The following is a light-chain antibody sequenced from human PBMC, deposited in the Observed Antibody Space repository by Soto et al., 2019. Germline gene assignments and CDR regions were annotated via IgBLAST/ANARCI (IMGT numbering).Light chain of an antibody. CDR1: QGISSY. V-gene: IGKV1-9*01. J-gene: IGKJ5*01. Sequence: IQLTQSPSSLSASVGDRVTITCRASQGISSYLAWYQQKPGKAPKLLIYAASTLQSGVPSRFSGSGSGTDFTLTISSLQPEDFATYYCQQLKSNLITFGQGTRLEIK. CDR2: AAS. CDR3: QQLKSNLIT.